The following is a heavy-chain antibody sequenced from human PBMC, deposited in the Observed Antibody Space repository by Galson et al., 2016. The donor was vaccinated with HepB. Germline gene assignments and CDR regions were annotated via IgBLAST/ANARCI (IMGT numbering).Heavy chain of an antibody. CDR2: INHSGST. Sequence: SETLSLTCAVYGGSFSGYYWSWIRQPPGKGLEWIGEINHSGSTNYNPSLKSRVTISVDTSKNQFSLKLSSVTAADTAVYYWARGPRRTTSRGFIDYWGQGTLVTVSS. CDR3: ARGPRRTTSRGFIDY. V-gene: IGHV4-34*01. CDR1: GGSFSGYY. D-gene: IGHD1-1*01. J-gene: IGHJ4*02.